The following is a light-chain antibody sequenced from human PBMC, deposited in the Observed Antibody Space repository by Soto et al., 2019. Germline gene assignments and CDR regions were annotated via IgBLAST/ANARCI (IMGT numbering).Light chain of an antibody. J-gene: IGLJ1*01. V-gene: IGLV2-8*01. CDR3: ISYALTAYV. CDR2: ELS. Sequence: QSVLTQPPSASGAPGQSVTISCTGTSSDVGGYNYVSWYQQHPDKAPKLIIYELSKRPSGVPDRFSGSKSGNTASLTLSGLQAEDEPEYYCISYALTAYVFGTWTKVTVL. CDR1: SSDVGGYNY.